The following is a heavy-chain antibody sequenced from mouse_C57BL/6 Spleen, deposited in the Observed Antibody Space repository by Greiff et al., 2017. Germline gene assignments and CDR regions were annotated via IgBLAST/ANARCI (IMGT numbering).Heavy chain of an antibody. CDR2: ISSGSSTI. V-gene: IGHV5-17*01. D-gene: IGHD1-1*02. CDR1: GFTFSDYG. J-gene: IGHJ2*01. Sequence: EVKLVESGGGLVKPGGSLKLSCAASGFTFSDYGMHWVRQAPGKGLEWVAYISSGSSTIYYADTVKGRFTISRDNAKNTLFLQMTSLRSEDTAMYYCARRDYGYFDYWGQGTTLTVSS. CDR3: ARRDYGYFDY.